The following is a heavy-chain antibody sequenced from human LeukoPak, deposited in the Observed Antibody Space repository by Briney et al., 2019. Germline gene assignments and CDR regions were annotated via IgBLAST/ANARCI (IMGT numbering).Heavy chain of an antibody. D-gene: IGHD3-10*01. CDR2: IYTSGST. CDR3: ARGRPYMVRGVIFVN. CDR1: GGSISSYY. J-gene: IGHJ4*02. Sequence: SETLSLTCTVSGGSISSYYWSWIRQPAGKGLEWIGRIYTSGSTNYNPSLKSRVTMSVDTSRNQFSLKLSSVTAADTAVYYCARGRPYMVRGVIFVNWGQGTLVTVSS. V-gene: IGHV4-4*07.